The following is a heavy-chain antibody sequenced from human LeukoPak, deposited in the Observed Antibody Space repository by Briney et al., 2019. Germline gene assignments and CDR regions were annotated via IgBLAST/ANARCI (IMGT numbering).Heavy chain of an antibody. CDR3: ARDLYSNWYFGANYGMDV. CDR1: GYTFTSYG. J-gene: IGHJ6*02. CDR2: ISAYNGNT. D-gene: IGHD6-13*01. Sequence: ASVKVSCKASGYTFTSYGISWVRQAPGQGLEWMGWISAYNGNTNYAQKLQGRVTMTTDTSTSTAYMELRSLRSDDTAVYYCARDLYSNWYFGANYGMDVWGQGTTVTVSS. V-gene: IGHV1-18*01.